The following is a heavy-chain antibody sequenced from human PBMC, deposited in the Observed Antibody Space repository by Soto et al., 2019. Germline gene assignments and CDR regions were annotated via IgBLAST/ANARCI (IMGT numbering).Heavy chain of an antibody. V-gene: IGHV3-53*01. CDR3: ARAPPTDYGGIDYYFDY. Sequence: PGGSLRLSCAASGFTVSSNYMSWVRQAPGKGLEWVSVIYSGGSTYYADSVKGRFTISRDNSKNTLYLQMNSLRAEDTAVYYCARAPPTDYGGIDYYFDYWGQGTLVTVS. CDR2: IYSGGST. CDR1: GFTVSSNY. D-gene: IGHD4-17*01. J-gene: IGHJ4*02.